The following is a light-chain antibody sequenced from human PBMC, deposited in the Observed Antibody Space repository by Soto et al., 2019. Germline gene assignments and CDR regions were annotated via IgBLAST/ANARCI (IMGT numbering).Light chain of an antibody. V-gene: IGKV1-33*01. J-gene: IGKJ5*01. CDR3: QQYENLPT. CDR2: DAS. CDR1: QGITNY. Sequence: DIQLTQSPSFLSASVGDRVTITCRASQGITNYLAWYQQKPGKAPKLLIYDASTLEAGVPSRFRGSGSGTDFTFTISRLQPEDIATYYCQQYENLPTFGQGTRLEIK.